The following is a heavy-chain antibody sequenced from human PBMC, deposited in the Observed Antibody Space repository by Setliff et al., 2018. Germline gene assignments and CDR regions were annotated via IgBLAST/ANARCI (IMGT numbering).Heavy chain of an antibody. CDR3: VKGSSDSRPYYFDY. CDR1: GFTFSSYA. D-gene: IGHD2-2*01. Sequence: GGSLRLSCVASGFTFSSYAMSLVRQAPGKGLEWVSGISGPGGSTYYADSVKGRFTISRDNAKNSLYLQMNSLRAEDTAVYYCVKGSSDSRPYYFDYWGQGMLVTVSS. V-gene: IGHV3-23*01. J-gene: IGHJ4*02. CDR2: ISGPGGST.